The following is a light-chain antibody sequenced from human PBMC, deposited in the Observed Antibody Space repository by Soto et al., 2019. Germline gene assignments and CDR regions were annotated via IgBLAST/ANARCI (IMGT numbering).Light chain of an antibody. CDR2: EVS. J-gene: IGLJ3*02. V-gene: IGLV2-14*01. CDR1: SSDVGAYNY. CDR3: SSYTSTNTWV. Sequence: QSALTQPASVSESPGQSITISCTGTSSDVGAYNYVSWYQQHPGKAPKLMIYEVSNRPSGVSNRFSGSKSGNTASLTISGLLAEDEADYYCSSYTSTNTWVFGGGTKLTVL.